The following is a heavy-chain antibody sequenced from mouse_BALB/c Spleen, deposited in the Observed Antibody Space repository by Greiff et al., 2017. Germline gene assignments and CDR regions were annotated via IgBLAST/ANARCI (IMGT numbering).Heavy chain of an antibody. D-gene: IGHD2-1*01. J-gene: IGHJ4*01. CDR3: ARVGYGNYVDYAMDY. CDR1: GFTFSSYY. Sequence: EVKLMESGGGLVKLGGSLKLSCAASGFTFSSYYMSWVRQTPEKRLELVASISSGGSTYYPDSVKGRFTISRDNARNILYLQMSSLRSEDTAMYYCARVGYGNYVDYAMDYWGQGTSVTVSS. CDR2: ISSGGST. V-gene: IGHV5-6-5*01.